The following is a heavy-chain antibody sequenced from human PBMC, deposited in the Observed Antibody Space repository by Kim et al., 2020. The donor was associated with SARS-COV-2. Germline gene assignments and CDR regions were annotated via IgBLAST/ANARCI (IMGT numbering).Heavy chain of an antibody. CDR2: ISGSGGST. J-gene: IGHJ2*01. D-gene: IGHD3-10*01. Sequence: GGSLRLSCAASGFTFSSYAMSWVRQAPGKGLEWVSAISGSGGSTYYADSVKGRFTISRDNSKNTLYLQMNSLRAEDTAVYYCAKVQAGVVRGVRYWYFDLWGRGTLVTVSS. CDR1: GFTFSSYA. V-gene: IGHV3-23*01. CDR3: AKVQAGVVRGVRYWYFDL.